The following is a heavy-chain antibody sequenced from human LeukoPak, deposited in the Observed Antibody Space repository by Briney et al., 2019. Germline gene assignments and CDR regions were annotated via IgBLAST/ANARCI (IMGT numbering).Heavy chain of an antibody. CDR3: AKDMGYYYYMDV. J-gene: IGHJ6*03. V-gene: IGHV3-43D*04. D-gene: IGHD3-16*01. CDR1: GFTFDVYA. CDR2: ISWDGGST. Sequence: GGPLRLSCAVSGFTFDVYATHGVRDAPGGGVEWGSLISWDGGSTYYADSVKGRFTISRDNSKNSLYLQMNSLRAEDTALYYCAKDMGYYYYMDVWGKGTTVTVSS.